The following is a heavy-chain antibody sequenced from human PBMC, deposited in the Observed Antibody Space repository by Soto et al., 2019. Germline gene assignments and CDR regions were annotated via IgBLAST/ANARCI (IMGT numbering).Heavy chain of an antibody. CDR2: ISSSSISI. J-gene: IGHJ4*02. Sequence: GGSLRLSCAASGFTFSSYSMNWVRQAPGRGLEWVSYISSSSISIYYADSVKGRFTISRDNAKNSLFLQMNSLRDEDTAVYYCARDPYDILPTFDYWGQGTLVTISS. V-gene: IGHV3-48*02. CDR1: GFTFSSYS. D-gene: IGHD3-9*01. CDR3: ARDPYDILPTFDY.